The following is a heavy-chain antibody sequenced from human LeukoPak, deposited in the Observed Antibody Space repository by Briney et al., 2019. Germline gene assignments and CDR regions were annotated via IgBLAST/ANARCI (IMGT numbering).Heavy chain of an antibody. CDR3: ATALRPMVRGVIPSYYYYGMDV. J-gene: IGHJ6*02. V-gene: IGHV1-46*01. Sequence: TSVKVSCKASGYTFISYYMYWVRQAPGQGLESIGIINPSGGSTTYAQKFQGRVTMTEDTSTDTAYMELSSLRSEDTAVYYCATALRPMVRGVIPSYYYYGMDVWGQGTTVTVSS. CDR1: GYTFISYY. CDR2: INPSGGST. D-gene: IGHD3-10*01.